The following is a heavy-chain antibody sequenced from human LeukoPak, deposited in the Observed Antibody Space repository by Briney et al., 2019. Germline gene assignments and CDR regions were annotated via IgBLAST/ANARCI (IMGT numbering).Heavy chain of an antibody. J-gene: IGHJ4*02. Sequence: GGSLRLSCAASGFSFSTYAMSWVRQAPGKGLEWVSVIYSGGSTYHADSVKGRFTISRDNSKNTLYLQMNSLRAEDTAVYYCARRGIAAGFDYWGQGTLVTVSS. CDR3: ARRGIAAGFDY. CDR2: IYSGGST. D-gene: IGHD6-13*01. CDR1: GFSFSTYA. V-gene: IGHV3-66*04.